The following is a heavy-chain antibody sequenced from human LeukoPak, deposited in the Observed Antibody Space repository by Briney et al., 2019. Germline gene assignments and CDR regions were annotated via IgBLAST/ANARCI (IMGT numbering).Heavy chain of an antibody. D-gene: IGHD2-2*02. Sequence: ASVKVSCKASGYTFTIYYMHWVRQAPRQGLEWMGIINPSVGSTSYAQKFQGRVTMTRDMSTSTVYMELSSLRSEDTAVYYCARDRGCSSTSCYTNLDYWGQGTLVAVSS. CDR2: INPSVGST. CDR1: GYTFTIYY. V-gene: IGHV1-46*01. J-gene: IGHJ4*02. CDR3: ARDRGCSSTSCYTNLDY.